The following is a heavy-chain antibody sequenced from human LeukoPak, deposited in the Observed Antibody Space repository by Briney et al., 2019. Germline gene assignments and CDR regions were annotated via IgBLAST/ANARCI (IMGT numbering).Heavy chain of an antibody. Sequence: GGSLRLSCAASGFTFSSYAMSWVRQAPGKGLEWVSAISCSSGSTDYADSVKGRFTISRDNSKNTLYLQMNSLRAEDTAVYYCAKGPLGWNYFDYWGQGTLVTVSS. J-gene: IGHJ4*02. CDR1: GFTFSSYA. CDR2: ISCSSGST. CDR3: AKGPLGWNYFDY. D-gene: IGHD6-19*01. V-gene: IGHV3-23*01.